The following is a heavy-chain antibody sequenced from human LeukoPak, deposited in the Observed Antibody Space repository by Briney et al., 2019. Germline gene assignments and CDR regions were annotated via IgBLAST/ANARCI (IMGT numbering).Heavy chain of an antibody. CDR3: ARDEASIGYYYYYMDV. J-gene: IGHJ6*03. CDR2: IYTSGST. Sequence: SETLSLTCTVSGGSISSYYWSWIRQPAGKGLEWIGRIYTSGSTNYNPSLKSRVTMSVDTSKNQFSLKLSSVTAADTAVYYRARDEASIGYYYYYMDVWGKGTTVTVSS. D-gene: IGHD1-26*01. CDR1: GGSISSYY. V-gene: IGHV4-4*07.